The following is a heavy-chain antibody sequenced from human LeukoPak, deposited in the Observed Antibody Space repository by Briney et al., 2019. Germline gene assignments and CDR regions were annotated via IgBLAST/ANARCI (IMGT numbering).Heavy chain of an antibody. Sequence: GGSLRLSCAASGFTFSNYAMSWVRQAPGKGLEWVSVISDRGGSTYHADSEKGRFTISRDNSKNTLYLQMNSLRAEDTAVYYCAKDTYYYGSGSYSDYWGQGTLVAVSS. CDR1: GFTFSNYA. CDR3: AKDTYYYGSGSYSDY. V-gene: IGHV3-23*01. D-gene: IGHD3-10*01. J-gene: IGHJ4*02. CDR2: ISDRGGST.